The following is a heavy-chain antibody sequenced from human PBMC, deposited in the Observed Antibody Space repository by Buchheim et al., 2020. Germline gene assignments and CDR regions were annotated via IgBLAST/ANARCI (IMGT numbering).Heavy chain of an antibody. J-gene: IGHJ5*02. CDR1: SGSISSYY. Sequence: QVQLQESGPGLVKSSETLSLTCSVSSGSISSYYWNWIRQPPGKGLEWIGHIYYTGTTRYNPSLKSRVPISVDTSRNQFSLTLTSVTAADTASYYCAAGDYWSHPENWFDPWGQGAL. V-gene: IGHV4-59*12. CDR2: IYYTGTT. D-gene: IGHD3-3*01. CDR3: AAGDYWSHPENWFDP.